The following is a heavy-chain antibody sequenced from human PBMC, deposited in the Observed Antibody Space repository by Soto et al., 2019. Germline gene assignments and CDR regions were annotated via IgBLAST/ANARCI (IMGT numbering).Heavy chain of an antibody. CDR1: GFTFSSYG. J-gene: IGHJ6*02. CDR2: IWYDGSNK. V-gene: IGHV3-33*01. D-gene: IGHD3-10*01. CDR3: ARDQLLLWFGELGMDV. Sequence: PGGSLRLSCAASGFTFSSYGMHWVCQAPGKGLEWVAVIWYDGSNKYYADSVKGRFTISRDNSKNTLYLQMNSLRAEDTAVYYCARDQLLLWFGELGMDVWGQGTTVTVSS.